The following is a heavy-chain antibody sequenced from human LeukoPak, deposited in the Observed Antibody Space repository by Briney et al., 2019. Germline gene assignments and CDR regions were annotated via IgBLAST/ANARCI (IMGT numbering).Heavy chain of an antibody. J-gene: IGHJ4*02. CDR2: ISAYNGNT. Sequence: ASVKVSCKTAADPFTSYGICLVRQAPGQGLEWMGWISAYNGNTNYAQKIQGRVTMTTDTSTSTAYMELRSLRSDDTAVYYCARERDRRYFDFWGQGTLVTVSS. CDR3: ARERDRRYFDF. CDR1: ADPFTSYG. V-gene: IGHV1-18*01.